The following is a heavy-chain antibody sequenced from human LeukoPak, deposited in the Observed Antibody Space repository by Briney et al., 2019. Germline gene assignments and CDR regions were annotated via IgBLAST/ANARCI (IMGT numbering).Heavy chain of an antibody. J-gene: IGHJ4*02. CDR1: GGSISSYY. D-gene: IGHD2-2*01. Sequence: KPSETLSLTCTVSGGSISSYYWSWIRQPPGKGLEWIGYIYYSGSTNYNPSLKSRVTISVDTSKTQFSLRLSSVTAADTAVHYCARQAGPYCTGTSCYLDYWGQGTLVTVSS. CDR3: ARQAGPYCTGTSCYLDY. CDR2: IYYSGST. V-gene: IGHV4-59*08.